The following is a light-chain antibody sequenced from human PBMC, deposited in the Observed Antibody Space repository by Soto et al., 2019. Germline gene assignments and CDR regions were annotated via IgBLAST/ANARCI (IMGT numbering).Light chain of an antibody. V-gene: IGKV3-20*01. CDR1: QSVSSSY. CDR3: QQYDSSPWT. Sequence: EIVLTQSPGTLSLSPGERATLSCRASQSVSSSYLAWYQQTPGQAPRLLVYDTSYRATGVPDRFSGSGSGTDFTLTISRLEPEASAVYYCQQYDSSPWTFGQGTKVEIK. CDR2: DTS. J-gene: IGKJ1*01.